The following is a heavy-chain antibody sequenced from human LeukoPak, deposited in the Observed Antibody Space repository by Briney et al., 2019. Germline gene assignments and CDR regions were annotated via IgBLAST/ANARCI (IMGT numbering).Heavy chain of an antibody. CDR2: IFYSGST. Sequence: SETLSLTCTVSSGSISTSNYYWGWVRQPPGKALEWIGNIFYSGSTYYNPSLKSRVTISVDTSKNQFSLKLSSVTAADTAVYYCARHGRRAGWGQGTLVTVSS. V-gene: IGHV4-39*01. J-gene: IGHJ4*02. CDR1: SGSISTSNYY. CDR3: ARHGRRAG.